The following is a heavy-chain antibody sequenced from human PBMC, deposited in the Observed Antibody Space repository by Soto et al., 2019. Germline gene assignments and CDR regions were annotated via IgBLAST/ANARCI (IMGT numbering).Heavy chain of an antibody. J-gene: IGHJ4*01. CDR3: TRHPPPTCCSGSTYFVN. V-gene: IGHV5-10-1*01. D-gene: IGHD1-26*01. CDR2: NDTDDSYT. Sequence: VESLKISSKGSGYSFTNYWIHWVRQMAGKGLEWMGRNDTDDSYTNYSPFLQGHVTISVDKSISTAYLQWSRLQASDTAIYYGTRHPPPTCCSGSTYFVNWGHETLVTVSS. CDR1: GYSFTNYW.